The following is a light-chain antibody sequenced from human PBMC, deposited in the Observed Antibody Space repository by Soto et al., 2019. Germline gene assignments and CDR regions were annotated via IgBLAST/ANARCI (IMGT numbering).Light chain of an antibody. Sequence: DIVLTQSPGTLSLSPGERATLSCMASHSVGSSYLAWYQQKPGQAPRLLIYDTSNRATGTPDRFSGSGSGTDFTLTISRLEPEDFAVYYCQQYGSPPITFGQGTRLEIK. V-gene: IGKV3-20*01. CDR3: QQYGSPPIT. CDR2: DTS. CDR1: HSVGSSY. J-gene: IGKJ5*01.